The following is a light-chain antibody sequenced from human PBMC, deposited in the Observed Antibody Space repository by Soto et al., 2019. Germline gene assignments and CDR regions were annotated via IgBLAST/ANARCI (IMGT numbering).Light chain of an antibody. CDR2: GAT. V-gene: IGKV3-15*01. CDR1: QGVSIL. Sequence: EIVVTQSPATLSVSPGERATLSCRASQGVSILLAWYQQKPGQAPRLLIHGATTRATGIPARFSGSGSGTEFTLTISSLQSEDFAVYYCQQYNNWPPWTFGQGTKVDIK. J-gene: IGKJ1*01. CDR3: QQYNNWPPWT.